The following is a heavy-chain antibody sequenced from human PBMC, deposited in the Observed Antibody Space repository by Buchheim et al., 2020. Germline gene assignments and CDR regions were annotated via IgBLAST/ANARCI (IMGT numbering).Heavy chain of an antibody. CDR2: IFSTGST. D-gene: IGHD2-8*02. J-gene: IGHJ5*02. CDR1: GGSISSSGYY. CDR3: ARGSLVIDP. V-gene: IGHV4-61*02. Sequence: QVQLQESGPRLVKPSQTLSLTCTVSGGSISSSGYYWSWIRQPAGQGLEWIGRIFSTGSTYYNPSLKSRVTISVYTSQNQFSLKVTSVTAADTAIYYCARGSLVIDPWGQGTL.